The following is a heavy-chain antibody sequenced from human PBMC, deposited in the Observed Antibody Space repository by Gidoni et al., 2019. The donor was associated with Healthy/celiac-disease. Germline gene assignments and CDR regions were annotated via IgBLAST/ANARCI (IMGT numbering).Heavy chain of an antibody. V-gene: IGHV3-9*01. D-gene: IGHD3-22*01. CDR1: GFTFDDYA. CDR3: AKDSYYDSSGYFHS. Sequence: EVQLVESGGGLVQPGRSLRLSCAASGFTFDDYAMHWVRQAPGKGLEWVSGISWNSGSIGYADSVKGRFTISRDNAKNSLYLQMNSLRAEDTALYYCAKDSYYDSSGYFHSWGQGTLVTVSS. J-gene: IGHJ4*02. CDR2: ISWNSGSI.